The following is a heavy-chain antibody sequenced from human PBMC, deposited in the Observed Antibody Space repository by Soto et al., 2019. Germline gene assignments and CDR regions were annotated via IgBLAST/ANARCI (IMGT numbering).Heavy chain of an antibody. V-gene: IGHV3-30*03. CDR1: GFTFSSYG. D-gene: IGHD3-9*01. CDR2: ISYDGSNK. J-gene: IGHJ6*02. Sequence: QVQLVESGGGVVQPGRSLRLSCAASGFTFSSYGMHWVRQAPGKGLEWVAVISYDGSNKYYADSVKGRFTISRDNSKNTRYLQMNGLRSDDTAVYYCARPGSGYDVLTGQYFYYYHAMDVWGQGTTVTVSS. CDR3: ARPGSGYDVLTGQYFYYYHAMDV.